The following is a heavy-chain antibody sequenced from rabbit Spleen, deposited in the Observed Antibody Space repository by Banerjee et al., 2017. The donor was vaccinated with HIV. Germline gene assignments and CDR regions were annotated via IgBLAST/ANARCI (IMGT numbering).Heavy chain of an antibody. CDR1: GVSFSISSY. J-gene: IGHJ6*01. V-gene: IGHV1S40*01. CDR3: ARDTATSFSSYGMDL. D-gene: IGHD7-1*01. CDR2: IDAGSSTFT. Sequence: QSLEESGGDLVKPGASLTLTCTASGVSFSISSYMCWVRQAPGKGLEWIACIDAGSSTFTYYATWAKGRFTISKTSSTTVTLQMTRLTAADTATYFCARDTATSFSSYGMDLWGPGTLSPS.